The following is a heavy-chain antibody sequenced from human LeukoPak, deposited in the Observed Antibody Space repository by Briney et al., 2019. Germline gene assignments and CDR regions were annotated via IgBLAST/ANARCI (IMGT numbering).Heavy chain of an antibody. Sequence: GGSLRLSCAASGFTFSSYSMNWVRQAPGKGLEWVSSISSSRSYIYYADSVKGRFTISRDNSKNSLYLQMKSLRAEDTAVYYCAKEIYGDSTGGRFQHWGQGTLVTVSS. V-gene: IGHV3-21*04. J-gene: IGHJ1*01. D-gene: IGHD4-17*01. CDR3: AKEIYGDSTGGRFQH. CDR1: GFTFSSYS. CDR2: ISSSRSYI.